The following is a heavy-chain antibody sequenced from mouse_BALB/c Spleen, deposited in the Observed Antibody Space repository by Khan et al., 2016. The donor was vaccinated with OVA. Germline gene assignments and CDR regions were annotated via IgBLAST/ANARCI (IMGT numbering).Heavy chain of an antibody. CDR3: ARISFYWYSDV. V-gene: IGHV9-1*02. J-gene: IGHJ1*03. Sequence: QIQLVQSGPELKKPGETVKISCKASGYTFTNYGMNWVKQAPGKGLKWMGWIHTYTGEPTYADDFKGRFVFSLETSASTAYLQISNLNNEDMTTYFCARISFYWYSDVWGTGTTVNVSS. CDR2: IHTYTGEP. D-gene: IGHD6-2*01. CDR1: GYTFTNYG.